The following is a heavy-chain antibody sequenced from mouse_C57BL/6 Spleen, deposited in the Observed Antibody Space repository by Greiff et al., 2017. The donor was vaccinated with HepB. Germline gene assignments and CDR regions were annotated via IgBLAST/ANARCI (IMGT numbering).Heavy chain of an antibody. D-gene: IGHD3-3*01. J-gene: IGHJ2*01. CDR1: GYTFTDYE. Sequence: VQLQESGAELVRPGASVTLSCKASGYTFTDYEMHWVKQTPVHGLEWIGAIDPETGGTAYNQKFKGKAILTADKSSSTAYMELRSLTSEDSAVYYCTREGQRAYWGQGTTLTVSS. CDR2: IDPETGGT. CDR3: TREGQRAY. V-gene: IGHV1-15*01.